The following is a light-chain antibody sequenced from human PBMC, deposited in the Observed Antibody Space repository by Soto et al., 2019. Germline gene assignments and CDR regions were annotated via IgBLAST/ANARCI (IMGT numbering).Light chain of an antibody. J-gene: IGKJ5*01. V-gene: IGKV3-11*01. CDR3: QQRSNWPIT. CDR1: QRVSSY. CDR2: DAS. Sequence: EIVLTQSPATLSLSPGEGATLSCRASQRVSSYLALYQQKPGQAPRLLIYDASNRATGIPARFSGSGSGTNFTLTISSLEPEDCAVYYCQQRSNWPITFGQGTRLEIK.